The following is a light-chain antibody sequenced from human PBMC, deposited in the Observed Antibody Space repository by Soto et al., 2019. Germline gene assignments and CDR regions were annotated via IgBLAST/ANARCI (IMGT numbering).Light chain of an antibody. V-gene: IGKV1-33*01. CDR3: QQYERLPYS. CDR2: DTF. Sequence: DIQLTQSPPSLSASVGDRVTITCRASQVIPAYLNWYQQKPGEAPKLVIYDTFNLEIGVPSRFGGGGSGTDFTLTITGLQPEDYATYYCQQYERLPYSFGQGTKV. CDR1: QVIPAY. J-gene: IGKJ2*03.